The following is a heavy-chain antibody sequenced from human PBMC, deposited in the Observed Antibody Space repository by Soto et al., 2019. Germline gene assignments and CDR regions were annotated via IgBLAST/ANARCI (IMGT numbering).Heavy chain of an antibody. D-gene: IGHD4-17*01. Sequence: QVQLVQSGAEVKKPGSSVKVSCKASGGTFSSYAISWVRQAPGQGLEWMGGIIPIFGTANYAQKFQGRVTITADXSTXTXCMGRSSLGSEDTAVYYCARDVTTPVAPYYYSGMDVWGQGTTVTVSS. J-gene: IGHJ6*02. V-gene: IGHV1-69*12. CDR3: ARDVTTPVAPYYYSGMDV. CDR1: GGTFSSYA. CDR2: IIPIFGTA.